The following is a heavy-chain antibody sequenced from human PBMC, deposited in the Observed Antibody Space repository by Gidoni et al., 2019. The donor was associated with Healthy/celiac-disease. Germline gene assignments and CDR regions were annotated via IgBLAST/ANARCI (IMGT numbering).Heavy chain of an antibody. CDR3: AKSPSTTVTAPPFT. V-gene: IGHV3-30*18. D-gene: IGHD4-17*01. CDR2: ISYDGSNK. Sequence: QVQLVESGGGVVQPGRSLRLSCAASGFTFSSYGMHWVRQAPGKGLEWVAVISYDGSNKYYADSVKGRFTISRDNSKNTLYLQMNSLRAEDTAVYYCAKSPSTTVTAPPFTWGQGTLVTVSS. J-gene: IGHJ4*02. CDR1: GFTFSSYG.